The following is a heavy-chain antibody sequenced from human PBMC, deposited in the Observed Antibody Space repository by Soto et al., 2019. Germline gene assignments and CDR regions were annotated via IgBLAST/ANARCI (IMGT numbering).Heavy chain of an antibody. CDR2: IIPIFGTA. CDR1: GGTFSSYA. D-gene: IGHD2-15*01. CDR3: ARLELLRVSYGMDV. V-gene: IGHV1-69*13. Sequence: SVKVSCKASGGTFSSYAISWVRQTPGQGLEWMGGIIPIFGTANYAQKFQGRVTITADESTSTAYMELSSLRSEDTAVYYCARLELLRVSYGMDVWGQGTTVTVSS. J-gene: IGHJ6*02.